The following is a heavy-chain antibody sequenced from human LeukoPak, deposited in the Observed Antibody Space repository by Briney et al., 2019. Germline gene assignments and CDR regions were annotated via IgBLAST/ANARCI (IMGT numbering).Heavy chain of an antibody. D-gene: IGHD3-10*01. Sequence: PGGSLRLSCTASGFTFSTYWMGWVRQAPGKGPEWVANIKHDVNEMYYVDSVKGRFSISRDNAKNSLYLQMNSLRVEDTAVYYCARPSYNSGSFFDYWSQGSLVTVS. CDR3: ARPSYNSGSFFDY. V-gene: IGHV3-7*01. J-gene: IGHJ4*02. CDR2: IKHDVNEM. CDR1: GFTFSTYW.